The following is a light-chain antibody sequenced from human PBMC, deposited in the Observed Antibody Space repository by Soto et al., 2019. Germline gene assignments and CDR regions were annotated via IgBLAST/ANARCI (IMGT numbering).Light chain of an antibody. V-gene: IGLV2-11*01. CDR2: DVN. CDR1: SSVVGGYNY. Sequence: QSALTQPRSVSGSPGQSVTISCTGTSSVVGGYNYVSWYQQHPGKAPNLMVYDVNKRPSGVPDRFSGSKSGNTASLTISGLQAEDEADYYCCSYAGSYTSGVFGTGTKVTVL. CDR3: CSYAGSYTSGV. J-gene: IGLJ1*01.